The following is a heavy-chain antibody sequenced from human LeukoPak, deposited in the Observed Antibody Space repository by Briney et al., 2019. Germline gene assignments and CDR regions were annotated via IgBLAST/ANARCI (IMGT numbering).Heavy chain of an antibody. D-gene: IGHD2-2*01. CDR2: INPSGGST. J-gene: IGHJ4*02. Sequence: GASVKVSCKASGYTFTSYYMHWVRQAPGQGLEWMGIINPSGGSTSYAQKFQGRVTMTRDMSTGTVYMELSSLRSEDTAVYYCARTMLDCSSTSCYDYWGQGTLVTVSS. CDR1: GYTFTSYY. CDR3: ARTMLDCSSTSCYDY. V-gene: IGHV1-46*01.